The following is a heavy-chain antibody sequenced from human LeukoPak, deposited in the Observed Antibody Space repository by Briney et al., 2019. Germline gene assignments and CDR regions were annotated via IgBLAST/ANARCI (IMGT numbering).Heavy chain of an antibody. Sequence: SETLSLTCAVYGGSFSGYDWSWIRRPPGKGLEWIGEINHSGSTNYNPSLKSRVTISVDTSKNQFSLKLSSVTAADTAIYYCARVLLRGSGSYWDPFDHWGQGTLVTVS. CDR3: ARVLLRGSGSYWDPFDH. J-gene: IGHJ4*02. CDR2: INHSGST. V-gene: IGHV4-34*01. CDR1: GGSFSGYD. D-gene: IGHD3-10*01.